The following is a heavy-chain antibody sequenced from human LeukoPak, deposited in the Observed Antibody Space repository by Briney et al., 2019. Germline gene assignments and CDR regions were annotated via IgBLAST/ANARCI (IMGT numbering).Heavy chain of an antibody. Sequence: PSGTLSLTCAVYGGSFSGYYWSWIRQPPGKGLEWIGEINHSGSTNYNPSLKSRVTISVDTSKNQFSLKLSSVTAADTAVYYCARYGPGYYDSSGYPLPFDYWGQGTLVTVSS. CDR3: ARYGPGYYDSSGYPLPFDY. V-gene: IGHV4-34*01. J-gene: IGHJ4*02. D-gene: IGHD3-22*01. CDR2: INHSGST. CDR1: GGSFSGYY.